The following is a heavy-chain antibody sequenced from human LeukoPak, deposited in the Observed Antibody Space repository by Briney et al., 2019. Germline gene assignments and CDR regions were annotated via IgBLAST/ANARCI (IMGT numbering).Heavy chain of an antibody. D-gene: IGHD4-17*01. V-gene: IGHV3-30-3*01. J-gene: IGHJ4*02. CDR3: ARSEYVDYCYHY. CDR1: GFTFNSYA. CDR2: ISYDGSNK. Sequence: GGFLRLSCAASGFTFNSYAMHWVRQAPGKGLEWVSVISYDGSNKYYADSVKGRFTISRDNSKNTLYLQMNSLRAEDTAVYYCARSEYVDYCYHYWGQGTLVTVSS.